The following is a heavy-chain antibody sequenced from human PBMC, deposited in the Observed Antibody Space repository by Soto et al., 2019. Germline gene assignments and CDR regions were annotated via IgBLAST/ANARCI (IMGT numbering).Heavy chain of an antibody. Sequence: QVQLQESGPGLVKPSQTLSLTCTVSGGSISSGNYYWSWIRQPPGKGLEWIGFISYSGTTHYSASLRSRVSISVDTSKKQFSLDLSSVTAADTGVYYCATMGTPVTGLYYFDYWGQGTLVTVSS. CDR3: ATMGTPVTGLYYFDY. CDR2: ISYSGTT. D-gene: IGHD4-17*01. V-gene: IGHV4-30-4*01. J-gene: IGHJ4*02. CDR1: GGSISSGNYY.